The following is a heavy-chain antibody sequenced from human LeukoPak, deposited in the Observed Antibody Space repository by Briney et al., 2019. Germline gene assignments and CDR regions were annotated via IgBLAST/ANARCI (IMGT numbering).Heavy chain of an antibody. J-gene: IGHJ4*02. D-gene: IGHD2-21*01. CDR2: VDYSGAT. CDR3: AKGGGDNRWRYYFDY. CDR1: GASVSSCY. Sequence: PSETLSLTCTVSGASVSSCYWMGTRQTPGNGLEWIGDVDYSGATTYNPSLRTRVITSIDTSKNQFSLKMTFLTAADTAVYYCAKGGGDNRWRYYFDYWGQGILVTVSS. V-gene: IGHV4-59*02.